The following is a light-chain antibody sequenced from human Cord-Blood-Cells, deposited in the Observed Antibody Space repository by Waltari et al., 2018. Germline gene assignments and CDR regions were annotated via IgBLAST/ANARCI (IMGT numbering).Light chain of an antibody. J-gene: IGLJ3*02. CDR3: CSYAGSSTWV. CDR1: SSDVGSYNL. V-gene: IGLV2-23*01. Sequence: QSALTQPASVSGSPGQSITISCTGTSSDVGSYNLVSCDQQHPGKAPKLRIYEGSKRPSGVSNRFSGSKSGNTASLTISGLQAEDEADYYCCSYAGSSTWVFGGGTKLTVL. CDR2: EGS.